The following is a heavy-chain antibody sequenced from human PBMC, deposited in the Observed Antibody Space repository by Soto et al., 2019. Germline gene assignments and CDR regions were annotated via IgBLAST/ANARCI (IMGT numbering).Heavy chain of an antibody. CDR3: TTIFGVVISGPNYYYGMDV. CDR1: GFTFVDYA. V-gene: IGHV3-49*04. D-gene: IGHD3-3*01. Sequence: GGSLRLSCTASGFTFVDYAMSWVRQAPGKGLEWVGFIRSKAYGGTTEYAASVKGRFTISRDDSKSIAYLQMNSLKTEDTAVYYCTTIFGVVISGPNYYYGMDVWGQGTTVTVSS. J-gene: IGHJ6*02. CDR2: IRSKAYGGTT.